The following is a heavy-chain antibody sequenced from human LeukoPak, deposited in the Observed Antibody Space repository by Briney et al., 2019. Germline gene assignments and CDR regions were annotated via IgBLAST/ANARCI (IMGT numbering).Heavy chain of an antibody. V-gene: IGHV3-53*01. Sequence: GGSLRLSCAASGFTVSSNYMSWVRQAPGKGLEWVSVIYSGGSTYYADSVKGQFTISRDNSKNTLYLQMNSLRAEDTAVYYCASIRYYYYGMDVWGQGTTVTVSS. CDR1: GFTVSSNY. CDR2: IYSGGST. J-gene: IGHJ6*02. CDR3: ASIRYYYYGMDV. D-gene: IGHD2-2*02.